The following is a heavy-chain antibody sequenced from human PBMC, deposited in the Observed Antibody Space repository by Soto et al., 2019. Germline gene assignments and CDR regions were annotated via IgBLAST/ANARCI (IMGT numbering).Heavy chain of an antibody. CDR3: ASSLGRGDYYYYYYMDV. Sequence: GESLKISCKGSGCSFTSYWIGWVRQMPGKGLEWMGIIYPGDSDTRYSPSFQGQVTISADKSISTAYLQWSSLEASDTAMYYCASSLGRGDYYYYYYMDVWGKGTTVTVSS. J-gene: IGHJ6*03. CDR1: GCSFTSYW. CDR2: IYPGDSDT. D-gene: IGHD3-16*01. V-gene: IGHV5-51*01.